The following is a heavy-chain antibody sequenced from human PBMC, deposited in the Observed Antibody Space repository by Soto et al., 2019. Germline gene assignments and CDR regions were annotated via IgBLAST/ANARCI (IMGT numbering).Heavy chain of an antibody. J-gene: IGHJ3*01. Sequence: QVQLVQSGAEVKKPGSSVKVSCKASGGTFSRYAIGWVRQAPGQGLEWMGTITPIFGTTNYAQKFQGRVTIIADETPSTAYMELSSLRSEDTAVYYCATPVEMDTLSSFDFWGQGTMVIVSS. V-gene: IGHV1-69*15. D-gene: IGHD5-18*01. CDR2: ITPIFGTT. CDR3: ATPVEMDTLSSFDF. CDR1: GGTFSRYA.